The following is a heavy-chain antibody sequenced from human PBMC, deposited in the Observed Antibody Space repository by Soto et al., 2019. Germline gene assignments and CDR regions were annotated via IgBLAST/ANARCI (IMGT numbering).Heavy chain of an antibody. CDR1: GYTFTGYY. CDR3: ASVYDFWSGDNWFDP. CDR2: INPGSGGT. V-gene: IGHV1-2*02. D-gene: IGHD3-3*01. Sequence: ASVKVSCKASGYTFTGYYMHWVRQAPGQGLEWMGWINPGSGGTNYAQKFQGRVTMTRDTSASTAYMELSSLRSEDTAVYYCASVYDFWSGDNWFDPWGQGTLVTVSS. J-gene: IGHJ5*02.